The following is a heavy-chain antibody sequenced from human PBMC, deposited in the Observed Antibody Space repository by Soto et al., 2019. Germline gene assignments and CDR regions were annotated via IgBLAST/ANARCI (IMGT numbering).Heavy chain of an antibody. D-gene: IGHD6-13*01. CDR1: GGSISSYY. CDR3: ARERNPDLVSSWKTALDYWGQGTLVTVSSGKPTSSETLSLLPYYYYGMDV. V-gene: IGHV4-4*07. Sequence: PSETLSLTCTVSGGSISSYYWSWIRQPAGKGLEWIGRIYTSGSTNYNPSLKSRVTMSVDTSKNQFSLKLSSVTAADTAVYYCARERNPDLVSSWKTALDYWGQGTLVTVSSGKPTSSETLSLLPYYYYGMDVWGQGATVTVSS. CDR2: IYTSGST. J-gene: IGHJ6*02.